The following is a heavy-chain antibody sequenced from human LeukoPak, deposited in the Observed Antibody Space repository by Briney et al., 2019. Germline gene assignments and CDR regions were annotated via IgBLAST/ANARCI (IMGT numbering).Heavy chain of an antibody. CDR2: ILSSSTYI. V-gene: IGHV3-21*03. J-gene: IGHJ4*02. CDR3: ARDFYDGFALDY. Sequence: GGSLRLSCAASGFTFSSYSMNWVRQAPGKGLEWVSFILSSSTYIYYTDSVKGRFTISRDNARNSLYLQMDNLRAEDTGVYYCARDFYDGFALDYWGQGTLVTVSS. D-gene: IGHD2/OR15-2a*01. CDR1: GFTFSSYS.